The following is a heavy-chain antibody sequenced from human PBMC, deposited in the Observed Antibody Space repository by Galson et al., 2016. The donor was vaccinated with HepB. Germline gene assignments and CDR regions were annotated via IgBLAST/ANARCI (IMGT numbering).Heavy chain of an antibody. CDR1: GFTFNDYA. Sequence: SLRLSCAASGFTFNDYAMHWVRQAPGKGLEWVSGIWWNSGHTGYAASVRGRFTISSDNTKRSLSLQMTSLRPEDTALYYCAKVRTTLLDDQRKGWDSFDFWGQGTVVTVSS. CDR3: AKVRTTLLDDQRKGWDSFDF. V-gene: IGHV3-9*01. CDR2: IWWNSGHT. J-gene: IGHJ3*01. D-gene: IGHD1-7*01.